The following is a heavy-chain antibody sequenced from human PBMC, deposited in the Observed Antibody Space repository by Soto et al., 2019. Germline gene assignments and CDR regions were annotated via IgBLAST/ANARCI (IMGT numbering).Heavy chain of an antibody. CDR1: GDSVSSNTAA. Sequence: SQTRSLTCXISGDSVSSNTAAWNWIRSPPSRGLEWLGRTYYRSNWRHDYAVSVKSRITVNPDTSKNHFSLQLNSVTPDDTAVYYCARGVAGSGFDLWGQGTLVTVSS. V-gene: IGHV6-1*01. D-gene: IGHD6-19*01. CDR2: TYYRSNWRH. CDR3: ARGVAGSGFDL. J-gene: IGHJ4*02.